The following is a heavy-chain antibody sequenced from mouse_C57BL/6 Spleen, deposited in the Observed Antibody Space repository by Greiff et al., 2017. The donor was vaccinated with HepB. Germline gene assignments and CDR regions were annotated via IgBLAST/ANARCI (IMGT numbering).Heavy chain of an antibody. Sequence: QVQLQQSGAELVRPGASVTLSCKASGYTFTDYEMHWVKQTPVHGLEWIGAIDPETGGTAYNQKFKGKAILTADKSSSTAYMELRSLTSEDSAVYYCTRFFYYDYPPIAMDYWGQGTSVTVSS. J-gene: IGHJ4*01. CDR3: TRFFYYDYPPIAMDY. CDR2: IDPETGGT. D-gene: IGHD2-4*01. V-gene: IGHV1-15*01. CDR1: GYTFTDYE.